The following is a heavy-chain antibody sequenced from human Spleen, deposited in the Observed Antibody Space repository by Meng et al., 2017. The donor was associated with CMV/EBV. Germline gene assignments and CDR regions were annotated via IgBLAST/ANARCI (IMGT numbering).Heavy chain of an antibody. V-gene: IGHV3-9*01. CDR3: ANSGLAGGAR. Sequence: GGSLRLSCAASGFTFDDYAMHWVRQAPGKGLEGVSGISWNSGSIDYADSVKGRFTISRDNAKNSLYLQVKSLRAEDTAVYYCANSGLAGGARWGQGTLVTVSS. D-gene: IGHD2-21*01. J-gene: IGHJ4*02. CDR1: GFTFDDYA. CDR2: ISWNSGSI.